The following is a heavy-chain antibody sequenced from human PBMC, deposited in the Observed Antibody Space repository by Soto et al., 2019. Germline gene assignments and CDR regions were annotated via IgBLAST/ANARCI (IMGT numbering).Heavy chain of an antibody. D-gene: IGHD3-3*01. CDR1: GFTFSSYA. J-gene: IGHJ6*01. CDR3: ARGGRIAIFGVSPYYYGWWV. Sequence: GGSLRLSCAASGFTFSSYAMHWVRQAPGKGLEWVAVISYDGSNKYYADSVKGRFTISRDNSKNTLYLQMNSLRAEDTAVYYFARGGRIAIFGVSPYYYGWWVRGRGSRGGVSS. V-gene: IGHV3-30-3*01. CDR2: ISYDGSNK.